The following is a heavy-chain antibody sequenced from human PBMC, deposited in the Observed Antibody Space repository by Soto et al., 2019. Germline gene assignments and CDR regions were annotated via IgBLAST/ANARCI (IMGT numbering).Heavy chain of an antibody. J-gene: IGHJ4*02. CDR1: GGSISSGDYY. V-gene: IGHV4-30-4*01. CDR3: AREAPRVGRFYFDY. Sequence: QVQLQESGPGLVKPSQTLSLTCTVSGGSISSGDYYWSWIRQPPGKGLEWIGYIYYSGSTYYNPSLKCQVTLSVHTSKIQFSLKLSSVTAADTAVYYCAREAPRVGRFYFDYWGQGTLVTVSS. D-gene: IGHD3-3*01. CDR2: IYYSGST.